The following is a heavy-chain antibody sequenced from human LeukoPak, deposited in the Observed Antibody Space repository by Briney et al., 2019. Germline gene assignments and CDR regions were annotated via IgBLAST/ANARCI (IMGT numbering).Heavy chain of an antibody. D-gene: IGHD3-22*01. CDR3: ASLPLYYDSSGSYFDY. CDR1: SGSISSTSYY. J-gene: IGHJ4*02. Sequence: PSETLSLTCTVSSGSISSTSYYWGWIRQPPGMGLEWIGSMYYSGSTYYNPSLKSRVTISVDASRSQFSLKLSSVTAADTAVYYCASLPLYYDSSGSYFDYWGQGTLVTVSS. V-gene: IGHV4-39*07. CDR2: MYYSGST.